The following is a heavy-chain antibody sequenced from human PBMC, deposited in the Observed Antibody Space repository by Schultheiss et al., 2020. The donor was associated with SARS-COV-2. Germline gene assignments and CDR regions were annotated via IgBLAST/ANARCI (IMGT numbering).Heavy chain of an antibody. D-gene: IGHD3-22*01. Sequence: GGSLRLSCAASGFTFDDYGMSWVRQAPGKGLEWVSAISGSGGSTYYADSVKGRFTISRDNSKNTLYLQMNSLRAEDTAVYYCARDSLDYYDSTEAFDIWGQGTMVTVSS. V-gene: IGHV3-23*01. CDR3: ARDSLDYYDSTEAFDI. CDR2: ISGSGGST. CDR1: GFTFDDYG. J-gene: IGHJ3*02.